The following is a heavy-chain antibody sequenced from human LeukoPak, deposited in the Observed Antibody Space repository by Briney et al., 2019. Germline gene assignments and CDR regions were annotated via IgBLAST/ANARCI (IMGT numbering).Heavy chain of an antibody. D-gene: IGHD3-10*01. V-gene: IGHV5-51*01. CDR1: GYSFTSYW. CDR3: AKGTLFGGFDY. CDR2: IYPGGSDT. Sequence: GESLKISCKGSGYSFTSYWIGWVRQMPGKGLEWMGIIYPGGSDTRYSPSFQGQVTISADKSIRTAYLQWNSLRASDTAMYYCAKGTLFGGFDYWGQGSLVTVSS. J-gene: IGHJ4*02.